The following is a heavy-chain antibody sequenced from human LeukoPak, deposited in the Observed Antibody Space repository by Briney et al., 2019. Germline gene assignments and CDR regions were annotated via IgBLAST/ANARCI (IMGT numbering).Heavy chain of an antibody. D-gene: IGHD2-15*01. J-gene: IGHJ6*02. Sequence: GGSLRLSCAASGFTFSSYTMNWVRQAPGEGLEWVSSISSSSSYIYYADSVKGRFTISRDNAKNSLYLQMKSLRAEDTAVYHCARDPTPRYCGGGSCYTHYGMDVWGQGTTVTVSS. V-gene: IGHV3-21*01. CDR1: GFTFSSYT. CDR3: ARDPTPRYCGGGSCYTHYGMDV. CDR2: ISSSSSYI.